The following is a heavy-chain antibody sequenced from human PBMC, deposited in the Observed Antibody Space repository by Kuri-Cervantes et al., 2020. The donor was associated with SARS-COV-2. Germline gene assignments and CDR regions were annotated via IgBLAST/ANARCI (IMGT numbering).Heavy chain of an antibody. Sequence: SETLSLTCVVSVVAINTYNWWTWVRQSPGMGLQWVGEIFHDGSNKFNPSLSLRGRVTMSLDKSKNHFSLNLTSVTAADTAVYYCARESTYTFDIWGQGTLVTVSS. J-gene: IGHJ3*02. CDR3: ARESTYTFDI. CDR1: VVAINTYNW. V-gene: IGHV4-4*02. CDR2: IFHDGSN. D-gene: IGHD2-2*02.